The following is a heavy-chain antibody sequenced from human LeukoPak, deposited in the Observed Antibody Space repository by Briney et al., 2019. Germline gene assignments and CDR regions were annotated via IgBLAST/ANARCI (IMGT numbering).Heavy chain of an antibody. CDR2: ISRNGGST. J-gene: IGHJ1*01. V-gene: IGHV3-64D*06. D-gene: IGHD6-19*01. CDR3: SCDKRLGAVAIYFHH. Sequence: GGSLRVSCVHSGFTFSTDAIQSVRQAPGKGLEYVSAISRNGGSTYYADSVKGRFTISRDNSNNTLHLQVSSLRVEDTAVYYCSCDKRLGAVAIYFHHWGQGTLVTVSS. CDR1: GFTFSTDA.